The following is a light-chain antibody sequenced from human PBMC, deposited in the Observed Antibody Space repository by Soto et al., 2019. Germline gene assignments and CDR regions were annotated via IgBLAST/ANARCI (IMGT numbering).Light chain of an antibody. CDR3: SSYTSSSTL. CDR1: SSDVDGYNS. J-gene: IGLJ1*01. Sequence: QSVLTQPASVSGSPGQSITISCTGASSDVDGYNSVSWYQQRPGKAPKLMIYDVSNRPSGVSNRFSGSKSGNTASLTISGLQAEDEADYYCSSYTSSSTLFGTGTKLTVL. CDR2: DVS. V-gene: IGLV2-14*01.